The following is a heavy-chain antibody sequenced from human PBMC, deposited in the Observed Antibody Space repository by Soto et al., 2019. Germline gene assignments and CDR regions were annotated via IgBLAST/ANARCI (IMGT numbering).Heavy chain of an antibody. Sequence: SETLSLTCTVSGGSTSGRCWSWVRQSPGKGLEWIGYFCYTGSTNYNPSLKSRVTISVDRSKTQCSLTLTSVTAADTAVYYCAKSHYDSSGYYIIDHWGQGTLVTVSS. CDR1: GGSTSGRC. D-gene: IGHD3-22*01. J-gene: IGHJ5*02. CDR3: AKSHYDSSGYYIIDH. V-gene: IGHV4-59*01. CDR2: FCYTGST.